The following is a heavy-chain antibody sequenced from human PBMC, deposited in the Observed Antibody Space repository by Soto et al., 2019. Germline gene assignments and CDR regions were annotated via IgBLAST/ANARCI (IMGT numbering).Heavy chain of an antibody. CDR1: GDSVSSNSAL. D-gene: IGHD1-26*01. Sequence: SQTLSLTCAISGDSVSSNSALWNWIRQSPSRGLEWLGRTYYRTKWYNDYAVSVKRRITINPDTSRNQFSLQLNSVTPEDTAVYYCAGVVAAPTYYYMDVWGEGTTVTVSS. CDR3: AGVVAAPTYYYMDV. J-gene: IGHJ6*03. V-gene: IGHV6-1*01. CDR2: TYYRTKWYN.